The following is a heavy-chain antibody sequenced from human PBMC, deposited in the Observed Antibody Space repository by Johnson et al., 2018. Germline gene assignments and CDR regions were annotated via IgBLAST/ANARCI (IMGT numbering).Heavy chain of an antibody. CDR1: RFTFSNYA. CDR2: ISYDGSNK. Sequence: VQLVESGGGVVQPGRSLRLSCAASRFTFSNYAMHWVRQAPGKGLEWVAIISYDGSNKYYADSVKGRFTISRDNSKNTLYLQMNSLRAEETAVYYCAKSADYGDSRPKGDAFDTGGQGTMVTVAS. CDR3: AKSADYGDSRPKGDAFDT. D-gene: IGHD4-17*01. J-gene: IGHJ3*02. V-gene: IGHV3-30-3*02.